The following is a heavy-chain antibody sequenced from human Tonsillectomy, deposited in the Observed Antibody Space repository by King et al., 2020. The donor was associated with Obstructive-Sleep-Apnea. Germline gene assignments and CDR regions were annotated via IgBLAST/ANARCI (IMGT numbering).Heavy chain of an antibody. V-gene: IGHV4-30-2*01. CDR2: NYHIGST. CDR3: ASRKTAVTTGNYYGMDV. D-gene: IGHD4-17*01. Sequence: QLQESGSGLVKPSQTLSLTCAVSGGSISSGGYSWSWIRQPPGKGLEWIGYNYHIGSTYYSPSLKSRVTISVDRSKNQFSLKLSSVTAADTAGYYCASRKTAVTTGNYYGMDVWGQGTTVTVSS. J-gene: IGHJ6*02. CDR1: GGSISSGGYS.